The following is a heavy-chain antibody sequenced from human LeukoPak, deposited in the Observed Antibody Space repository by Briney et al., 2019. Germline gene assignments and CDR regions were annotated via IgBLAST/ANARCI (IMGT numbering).Heavy chain of an antibody. CDR1: GYSISSGYY. D-gene: IGHD6-19*01. CDR2: IYHSGST. V-gene: IGHV4-38-2*02. CDR3: ARDSGSGLIDY. Sequence: SETLSLTCTVSGYSISSGYYWGWIRQPPGKGLEWIGSIYHSGSTYYNPSLKSRATISVDTSKNQFSLKLSSVTAADTAVYYCARDSGSGLIDYWGQGTLVTVSS. J-gene: IGHJ4*02.